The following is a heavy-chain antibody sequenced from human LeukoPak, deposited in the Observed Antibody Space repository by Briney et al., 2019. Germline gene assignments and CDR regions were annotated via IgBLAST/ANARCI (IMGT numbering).Heavy chain of an antibody. CDR3: ARLRGNILTGYYAYYSDY. V-gene: IGHV4-34*01. CDR2: INHSGST. Sequence: SETLSLTCAVYGESFSGYYWSWIRQPPGKGLEWIGEINHSGSTNYNPSLKSRVTIPVDTSKNQFSLRLSSVTAADTAVYYCARLRGNILTGYYAYYSDYWGQGTLVTVSS. CDR1: GESFSGYY. J-gene: IGHJ4*02. D-gene: IGHD3-9*01.